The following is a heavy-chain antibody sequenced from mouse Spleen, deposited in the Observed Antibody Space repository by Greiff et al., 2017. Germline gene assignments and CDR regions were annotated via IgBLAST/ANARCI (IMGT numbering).Heavy chain of an antibody. CDR1: GYSITSGYS. Sequence: DVKLQESGPDLVKPSQSLSLTCTVPGYSITSGYSWHWIRQFPGNKLEWMGYIHYSGSTNYNPSLKSRISITRDTSKNQFFLQLNSVTTEDTATYYCARWDYYGYDRYAMDYWGQGTSVTVSS. J-gene: IGHJ4*01. D-gene: IGHD2-2*01. CDR3: ARWDYYGYDRYAMDY. CDR2: IHYSGST. V-gene: IGHV3-1*02.